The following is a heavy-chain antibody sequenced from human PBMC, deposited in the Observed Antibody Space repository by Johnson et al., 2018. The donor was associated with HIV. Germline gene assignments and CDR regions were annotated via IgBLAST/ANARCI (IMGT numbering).Heavy chain of an antibody. D-gene: IGHD5-18*01. CDR2: ISYDGSTK. V-gene: IGHV3-30-3*01. CDR1: GFTFSTYA. Sequence: QVQLVESGGGVVQPGRSLRLSCAASGFTFSTYAIHWVRQAPGKGLEWVAIISYDGSTKYYADSVKGRFTISRDNSKNSLYLQRNTLRAEDTAVYYCARDQRGGYSYGDAFDFWGQGTVVSVST. CDR3: ARDQRGGYSYGDAFDF. J-gene: IGHJ3*01.